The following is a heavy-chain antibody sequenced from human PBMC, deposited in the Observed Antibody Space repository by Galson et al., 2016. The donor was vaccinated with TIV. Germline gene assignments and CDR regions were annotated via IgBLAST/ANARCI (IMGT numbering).Heavy chain of an antibody. J-gene: IGHJ4*02. CDR2: FYKSGSI. D-gene: IGHD1-14*01. V-gene: IGHV3-66*02. CDR3: ARDPEAEATTPYFFDS. Sequence: SLRLSCAASGFTVSSNYMSWVCLVPGEGLEWVSVFYKSGSIYYADFVEGRFTISRDNSKNTLHLQMNSLRTDDTAMYYCARDPEAEATTPYFFDSWGRGNLVTVSS. CDR1: GFTVSSNY.